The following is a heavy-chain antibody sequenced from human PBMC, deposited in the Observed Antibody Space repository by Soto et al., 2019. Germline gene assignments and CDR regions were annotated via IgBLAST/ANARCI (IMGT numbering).Heavy chain of an antibody. CDR2: ISGSGGST. D-gene: IGHD2-8*01. J-gene: IGHJ4*02. CDR1: GFTFSSYA. V-gene: IGHV3-23*01. Sequence: GGSLRLCCAASGFTFSSYAMSWVRQAPGKGLEWVSAISGSGGSTYYADSVKGRFTISRDNSKNTLCLQMNSLRAEDTAVYYCAKLASGHYCTNGVCLLYYCDYWGQGAQVTVSS. CDR3: AKLASGHYCTNGVCLLYYCDY.